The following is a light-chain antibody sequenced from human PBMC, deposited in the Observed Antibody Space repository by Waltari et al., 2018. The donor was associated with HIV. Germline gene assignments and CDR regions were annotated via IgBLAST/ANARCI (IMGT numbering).Light chain of an antibody. CDR2: EVT. CDR1: STDVRNYNL. CDR3: FSYVGSSLWV. V-gene: IGLV2-23*02. Sequence: QSALAQSASVSGPLGLAITISCTGPSTDVRNYNLFSWYQQHPGKSPKLIIYEVTERPSGVSNRCSGFKSANTASLTISGVQAEDEADYYCFSYVGSSLWVFGGGTKLTVL. J-gene: IGLJ3*02.